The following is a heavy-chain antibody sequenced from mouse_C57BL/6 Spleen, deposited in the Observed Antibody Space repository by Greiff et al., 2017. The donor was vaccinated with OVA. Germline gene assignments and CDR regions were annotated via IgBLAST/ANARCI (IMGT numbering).Heavy chain of an antibody. D-gene: IGHD1-1*01. J-gene: IGHJ3*01. CDR1: GYTFTSYW. CDR3: ARGAYYDGITY. V-gene: IGHV1-72*01. Sequence: VQLQQPGAELVKPGASVKLSCKASGYTFTSYWMHWVKQRPGRGLAWIGRIDPHSGGTKYNVKFKRKATLTVDKPSSTADMQLSSLTSEDSAVYYCARGAYYDGITYWGQGTLVTVSA. CDR2: IDPHSGGT.